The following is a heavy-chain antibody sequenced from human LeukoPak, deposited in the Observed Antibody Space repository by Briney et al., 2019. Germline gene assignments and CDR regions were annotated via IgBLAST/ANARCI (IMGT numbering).Heavy chain of an antibody. Sequence: GGSLRLSCAASGFTFSNYGMHWVRQAPGKGLEWVAVISYDGSNKYYADSVKGRFTISRDNSKNTLYLQMNSLRAEDTAVYYCAKDRSSAKDYWGQGTLVTVSS. V-gene: IGHV3-30*18. CDR1: GFTFSNYG. J-gene: IGHJ4*02. D-gene: IGHD6-13*01. CDR3: AKDRSSAKDY. CDR2: ISYDGSNK.